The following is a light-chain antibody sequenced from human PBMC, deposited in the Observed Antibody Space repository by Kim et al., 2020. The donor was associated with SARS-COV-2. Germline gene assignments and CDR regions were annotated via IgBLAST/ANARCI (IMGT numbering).Light chain of an antibody. J-gene: IGKJ5*01. CDR1: QGISSY. CDR2: TAS. Sequence: ASVGDRVTITCRASQGISSYLAWYQQKPGKAPNLLIYTASTLQSGVPSRFSGSGSGTEFTLTISSLQPEDFATYYCQQLNTYPLTFGQGKRLEIK. CDR3: QQLNTYPLT. V-gene: IGKV1-9*01.